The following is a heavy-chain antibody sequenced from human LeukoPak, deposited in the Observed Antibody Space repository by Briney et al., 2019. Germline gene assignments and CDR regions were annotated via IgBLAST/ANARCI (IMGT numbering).Heavy chain of an antibody. Sequence: GRSLRLSCAASGFTFSNYDMHWVRQAPGKGLEWVAVIWYDGSNKYYADSVKGRFTISRDNSKNTLYLQMNSLRAKDTAVYYCARDLSPVVRASPMGYWGQGTLVTVSS. D-gene: IGHD3-10*01. CDR1: GFTFSNYD. V-gene: IGHV3-33*01. CDR3: ARDLSPVVRASPMGY. J-gene: IGHJ4*02. CDR2: IWYDGSNK.